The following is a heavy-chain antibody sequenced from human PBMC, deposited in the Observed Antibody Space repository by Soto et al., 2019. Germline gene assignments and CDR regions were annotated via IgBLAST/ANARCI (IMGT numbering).Heavy chain of an antibody. V-gene: IGHV1-69*06. CDR3: GVTKFYSVVFYYWSVVL. J-gene: IGHJ2*01. Sequence: QVELVQSGAEVKKPGSSVKVSCQASEDTFRNYAISWVRQAPGQGLEWMGGIIPIFGTANYAQKFQGRVTISAATYAKRLFWALRSRCTGAVVFFYCGVTKFYSVVFYYWSVVLWGRVLLVFVSS. CDR1: EDTFRNYA. CDR2: IIPIFGTA. D-gene: IGHD3-10*02.